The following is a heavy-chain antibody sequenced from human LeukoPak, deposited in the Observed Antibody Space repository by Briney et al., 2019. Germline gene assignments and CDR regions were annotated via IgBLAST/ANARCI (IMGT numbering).Heavy chain of an antibody. V-gene: IGHV3-7*03. CDR2: INPDGSEN. CDR3: AKEPMITFGGVIDPFDY. J-gene: IGHJ4*02. Sequence: PGGSLRLSCAASGFSFNNYWMNWVRQAPGKGLEWVANINPDGSENYFVDSVKGRFSISRDNTKKLVYLQMSSLRAEDTAVYYCAKEPMITFGGVIDPFDYWGQGTLVTVSS. D-gene: IGHD3-16*02. CDR1: GFSFNNYW.